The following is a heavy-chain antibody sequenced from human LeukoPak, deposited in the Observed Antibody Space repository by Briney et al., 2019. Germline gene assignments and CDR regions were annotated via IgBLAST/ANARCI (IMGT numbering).Heavy chain of an antibody. CDR1: GGSFSGYY. D-gene: IGHD2-15*01. CDR2: INHSGST. V-gene: IGHV4-34*01. CDR3: ARGLSAIVY. Sequence: SETRSLTCAVYGGSFSGYYWSWIRQPPGKGLEWIGEINHSGSTNYNPSLKSRVTISVDTSKNQFSLKLSSVTAADTAVYYCARGLSAIVYWGQGTLVTVSS. J-gene: IGHJ4*02.